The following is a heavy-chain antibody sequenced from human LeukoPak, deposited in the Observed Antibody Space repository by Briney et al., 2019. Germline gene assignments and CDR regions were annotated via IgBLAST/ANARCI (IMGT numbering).Heavy chain of an antibody. D-gene: IGHD3-3*01. Sequence: PSETLSLTCAVYGGSFSGYYWSWIRQPPGKGLEWIGEINHSGSTNYNPSLKSRVTISVDTSKNQFSLELSFVTAADTAVYYCARGGRRITIFGVVMVWFDPWGQGTLVTVSS. CDR1: GGSFSGYY. CDR3: ARGGRRITIFGVVMVWFDP. V-gene: IGHV4-34*01. J-gene: IGHJ5*02. CDR2: INHSGST.